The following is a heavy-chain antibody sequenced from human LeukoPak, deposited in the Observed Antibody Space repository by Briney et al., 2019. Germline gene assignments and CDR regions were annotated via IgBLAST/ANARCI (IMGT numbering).Heavy chain of an antibody. D-gene: IGHD3-10*01. CDR1: GFTFSSYA. J-gene: IGHJ4*02. Sequence: GRCLRLSCTAPGFTFSSYAIHWIRPAPGKGLEWVALVWHDGSNKYYADSVKGRFTISRDNSKNTVYLQMNSLRAEDTAVYYCARELFGSGSCPDYWGQGTLVTVSS. CDR2: VWHDGSNK. V-gene: IGHV3-33*01. CDR3: ARELFGSGSCPDY.